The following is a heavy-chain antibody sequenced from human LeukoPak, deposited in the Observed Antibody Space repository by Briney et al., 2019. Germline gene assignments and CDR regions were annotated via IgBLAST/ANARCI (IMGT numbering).Heavy chain of an antibody. V-gene: IGHV4-34*01. Sequence: SETLSLTCAVYGGSFSGYYWSWIRQPPGKGLEWIGEINHSGSTNYNPSLKRRVTISVDTSKNQFSLKLSSVTAADTAVYYCARSGYFDWLYYYYGMDVWGQGTTVTVSS. CDR1: GGSFSGYY. CDR3: ARSGYFDWLYYYYGMDV. CDR2: INHSGST. D-gene: IGHD3-9*01. J-gene: IGHJ6*02.